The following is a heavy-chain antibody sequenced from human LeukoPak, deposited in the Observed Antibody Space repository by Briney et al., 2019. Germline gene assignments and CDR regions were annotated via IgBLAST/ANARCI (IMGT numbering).Heavy chain of an antibody. CDR2: IYHSGST. D-gene: IGHD2-2*01. CDR1: GGSISSSNW. Sequence: SGTLSLTCAVSGGSISSSNWWSWVRQPPGKGLEWIGEIYHSGSTNYNPSPKSRVTISVDKSENQFSLKLSSVTAADTAVYYCARVGCSSTSCYRYWFDPWGQGTLVTVSS. CDR3: ARVGCSSTSCYRYWFDP. V-gene: IGHV4-4*02. J-gene: IGHJ5*02.